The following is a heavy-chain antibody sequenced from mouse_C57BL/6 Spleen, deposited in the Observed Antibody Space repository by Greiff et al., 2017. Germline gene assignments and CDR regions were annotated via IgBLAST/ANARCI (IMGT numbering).Heavy chain of an antibody. CDR1: GYTFTSYW. J-gene: IGHJ4*01. CDR3: ASDWESVLDYYAMDY. CDR2: IDPNSGGT. D-gene: IGHD4-1*01. V-gene: IGHV1-72*01. Sequence: VQLQQPGAELVKPGASVKLSCKASGYTFTSYWMHWVKQRPGRGLEWIGRIDPNSGGTKCHEKFKSKATLTVDKPSSTAYMHLSSLTSEDSAVYYCASDWESVLDYYAMDYWGQGTSVTVSS.